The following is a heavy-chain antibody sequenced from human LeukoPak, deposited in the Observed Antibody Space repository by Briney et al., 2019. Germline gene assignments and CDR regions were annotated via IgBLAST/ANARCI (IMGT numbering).Heavy chain of an antibody. CDR2: IYYSGST. D-gene: IGHD3-3*01. J-gene: IGHJ4*02. V-gene: IGHV4-59*01. Sequence: SETLSLTCTVSGGSISSYYWSWIRQPPGKGLEWIGYIYYSGSTNYNPSLKSRVTISVDTSKNQFSLKLSSVTAADTAVYYCARDVLGITIFGVAHYFDYWGQGTLVTVSS. CDR3: ARDVLGITIFGVAHYFDY. CDR1: GGSISSYY.